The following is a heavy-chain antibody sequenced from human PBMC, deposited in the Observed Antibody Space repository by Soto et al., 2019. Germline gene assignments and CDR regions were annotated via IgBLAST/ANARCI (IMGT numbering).Heavy chain of an antibody. D-gene: IGHD5-18*01. CDR3: ARDGDTAMASYYYYGMDV. CDR1: GGTFSSYA. Sequence: EASVKVSCKASGGTFSSYAISWVRQAPGQGLEWMGGIIPIFGTANYAQKFQGRVTITADESTSTAYMELSSLRSEDTAVYYCARDGDTAMASYYYYGMDVWGQGTTVTVSS. CDR2: IIPIFGTA. V-gene: IGHV1-69*13. J-gene: IGHJ6*02.